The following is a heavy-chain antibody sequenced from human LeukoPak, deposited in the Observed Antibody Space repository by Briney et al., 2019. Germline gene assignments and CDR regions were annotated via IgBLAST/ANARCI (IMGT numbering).Heavy chain of an antibody. V-gene: IGHV1-2*02. CDR3: ARGQWLVHPMYNWFDP. D-gene: IGHD6-19*01. Sequence: VASVKVSCKASGYTFTSYYIHWVRQAPGRGLEWMGWINPKSGGTNYAQRFQGRVTMTKVTSINTVYMELSRLKSDDMAVYYCARGQWLVHPMYNWFDPWGQGTLVTVSS. CDR1: GYTFTSYY. J-gene: IGHJ5*02. CDR2: INPKSGGT.